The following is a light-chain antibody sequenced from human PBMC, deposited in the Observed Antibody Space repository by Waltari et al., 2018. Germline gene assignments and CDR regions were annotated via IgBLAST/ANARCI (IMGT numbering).Light chain of an antibody. CDR1: QSVYSY. V-gene: IGKV3-11*01. CDR2: DTS. J-gene: IGKJ5*01. CDR3: QLRIKWPPEIT. Sequence: ELMLTQSPVTLSLPPGERATLSCRASQSVYSYVACYQQQRGQPPRLLIYDTSNTATGIPARFSGSGSGTDFTLTISSLEPDDFAVYFCQLRIKWPPEITFGQGTRLEIK.